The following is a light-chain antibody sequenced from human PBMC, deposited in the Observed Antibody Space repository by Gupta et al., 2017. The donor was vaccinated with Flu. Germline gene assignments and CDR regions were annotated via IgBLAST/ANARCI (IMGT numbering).Light chain of an antibody. Sequence: QFALTQPASVSEPMGQSITISCTGSNSDIGKYNLVSWYQQHPGEAPILIIYEINKRPSGVSNRFSGSKSGNTASLTISGLQAEDEADYYCCSYAGYSTYLFGGGTRLTVL. CDR2: EIN. V-gene: IGLV2-23*02. CDR3: CSYAGYSTYL. J-gene: IGLJ3*02. CDR1: NSDIGKYNL.